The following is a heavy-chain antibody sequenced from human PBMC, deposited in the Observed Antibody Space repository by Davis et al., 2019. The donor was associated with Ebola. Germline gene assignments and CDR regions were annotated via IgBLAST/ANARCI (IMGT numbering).Heavy chain of an antibody. CDR3: ARQVPARGWFDP. J-gene: IGHJ5*02. CDR1: GGSITSSSYY. Sequence: MPSETLSLTCTVSGGSITSSSYYWGWIRQPPGKGLEWIGSIYYSGSTYYNPSLKSRVTISVDTSKNQFSLKLSSVTAADTAVYHCARQVPARGWFDPWGQGTLVTVSS. D-gene: IGHD2-2*01. V-gene: IGHV4-39*01. CDR2: IYYSGST.